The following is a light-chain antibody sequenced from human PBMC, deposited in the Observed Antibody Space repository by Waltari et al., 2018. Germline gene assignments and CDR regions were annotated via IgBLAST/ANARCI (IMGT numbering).Light chain of an antibody. CDR2: DAS. J-gene: IGKJ2*01. V-gene: IGKV3-11*01. Sequence: EIVLTQSPATLSLSPGETATLSCRASQSVGTYSAWYQQKPGQAPRLLIYDASNRATGIPDRFRGRGSGTDFTLTISSLEPEDFALYYCQQRSSWTPHTFGQGARLEIK. CDR1: QSVGTY. CDR3: QQRSSWTPHT.